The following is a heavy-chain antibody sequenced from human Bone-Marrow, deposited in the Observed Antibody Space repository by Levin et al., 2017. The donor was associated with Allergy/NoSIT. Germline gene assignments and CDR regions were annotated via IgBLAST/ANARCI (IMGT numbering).Heavy chain of an antibody. V-gene: IGHV1-46*01. D-gene: IGHD1-26*01. J-gene: IGHJ4*02. CDR3: ARGEGGNYLLDY. Sequence: ASVKVSCKASGYTFTDYYPHWVRQAPGQGLEWMGILHPGTGATTYAQKFQGRVTMTRDTSTSTVYLELSSLTSDDTAVYFCARGEGGNYLLDYWGQGTLVTVSS. CDR1: GYTFTDYY. CDR2: LHPGTGAT.